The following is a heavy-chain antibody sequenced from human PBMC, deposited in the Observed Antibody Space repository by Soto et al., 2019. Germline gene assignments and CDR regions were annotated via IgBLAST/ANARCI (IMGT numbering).Heavy chain of an antibody. J-gene: IGHJ4*02. CDR2: IYYTGNS. D-gene: IGHD6-19*01. CDR1: GGSITTNGHY. CDR3: AREQWGFDS. Sequence: QVQLQESGPELVKPSQTLSLTCSVYGGSITTNGHYWTWIRQHPGQGLEWIAYIYYTGNSYLNPSLKSRLSISVDTSKNQFSLELRSVTAADPAVYYCAREQWGFDSWGQGTLVTGSS. V-gene: IGHV4-31*03.